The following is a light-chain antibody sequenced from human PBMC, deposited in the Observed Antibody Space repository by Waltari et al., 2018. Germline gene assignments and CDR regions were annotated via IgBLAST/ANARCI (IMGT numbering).Light chain of an antibody. Sequence: QSVLTQPPSASGTPGQRVTISSSGSNSNIGRNYVYWYQQLPGTAPNLLIYRSNQRLSGVPDRFSASKSGTSASLAISGLRSEDEADYYCAAWDDSLSAWVFGGGTKLTVL. J-gene: IGLJ3*02. CDR1: NSNIGRNY. V-gene: IGLV1-47*01. CDR3: AAWDDSLSAWV. CDR2: RSN.